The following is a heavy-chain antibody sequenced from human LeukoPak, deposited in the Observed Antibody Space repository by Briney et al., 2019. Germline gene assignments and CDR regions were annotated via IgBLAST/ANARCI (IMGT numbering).Heavy chain of an antibody. CDR1: GFTFSSYW. Sequence: PGGSLRLSCAASGFTFSSYWMSWVRQTPGKGLEWEANIKQDGSEKYYVDSVKGRFTISRDNAKNSLYLQMNSLRAEDTAVYYCARCIAAAGRENYYYYYMDVWGKGTTVTVSS. J-gene: IGHJ6*03. CDR2: IKQDGSEK. D-gene: IGHD6-13*01. CDR3: ARCIAAAGRENYYYYYMDV. V-gene: IGHV3-7*01.